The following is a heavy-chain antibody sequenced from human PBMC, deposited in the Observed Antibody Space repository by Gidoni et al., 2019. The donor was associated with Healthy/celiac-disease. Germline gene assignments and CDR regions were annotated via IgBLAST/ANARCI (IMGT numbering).Heavy chain of an antibody. CDR3: ARGSRDGYGY. Sequence: EVQLVESGGGLVQPGGSLRLSCAASGFTFSSYAMHWVRQAPGKGLEYVAAISSNGGSTYYANSVKGRFTISRDNSKNTLYLQMGSLRAEDMAVYYCARGSRDGYGYWGQGTLVTVSS. D-gene: IGHD5-18*01. CDR2: ISSNGGST. V-gene: IGHV3-64*01. CDR1: GFTFSSYA. J-gene: IGHJ4*02.